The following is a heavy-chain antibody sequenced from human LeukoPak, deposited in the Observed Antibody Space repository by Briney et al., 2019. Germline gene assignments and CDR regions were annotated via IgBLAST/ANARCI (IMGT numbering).Heavy chain of an antibody. D-gene: IGHD3-16*02. CDR3: ARVRLGESSSFDY. J-gene: IGHJ4*02. V-gene: IGHV1-2*06. CDR2: INPNSVT. Sequence: ASXKVSCKASGYSFTCYYLHWVRQAPGQGLEWMGRINPNSVTRYAQKFQDRVTMTRDTSISTAYMELSRLRSDDTAVYYCARVRLGESSSFDYWGQGTLVTVSS. CDR1: GYSFTCYY.